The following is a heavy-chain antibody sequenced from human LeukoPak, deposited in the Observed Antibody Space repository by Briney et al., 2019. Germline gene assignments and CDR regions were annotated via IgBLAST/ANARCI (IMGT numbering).Heavy chain of an antibody. CDR3: ARDWFPNSYGNYYYYYYGMDV. D-gene: IGHD5-18*01. Sequence: GGSLRLSCAASGFTFSSYAMHWVRQAPGKGLEWVAVISYDGSNKYYADSVKGRFTISRDNSKNTLYLQMNSLRAEDTAVYYCARDWFPNSYGNYYYYYYGMDVWGQGTTVTVSS. J-gene: IGHJ6*02. CDR2: ISYDGSNK. CDR1: GFTFSSYA. V-gene: IGHV3-30-3*01.